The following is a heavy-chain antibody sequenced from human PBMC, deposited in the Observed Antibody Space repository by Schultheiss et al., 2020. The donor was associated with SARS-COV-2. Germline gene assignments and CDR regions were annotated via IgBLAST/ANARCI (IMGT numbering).Heavy chain of an antibody. CDR3: AAATNYNWNYLFDY. CDR1: GGSISSYY. J-gene: IGHJ4*02. V-gene: IGHV4-4*08. D-gene: IGHD1-7*01. CDR2: IYASGST. Sequence: SETLSLTCTVSGGSISSYYWSWIRQPPGKGLEWIGRIYASGSTNYNPSLKSRVTISVDTSKNQFSLKLSSVTAADTAVYYCAAATNYNWNYLFDYWGQGTLVTVSS.